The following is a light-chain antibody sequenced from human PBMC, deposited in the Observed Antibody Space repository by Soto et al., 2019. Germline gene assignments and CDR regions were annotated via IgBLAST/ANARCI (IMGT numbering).Light chain of an antibody. CDR1: QSISSY. Sequence: DIQMTQSPSSLSASVGDRVTITCRASQSISSYLNWYQQKPGKAPKLLIYAASSLQSGVPSRFSGSGSGTDFTLTISSLQPEDFATYYCHQNYLTPYTFGQGTKLEIK. CDR3: HQNYLTPYT. J-gene: IGKJ2*01. V-gene: IGKV1-39*01. CDR2: AAS.